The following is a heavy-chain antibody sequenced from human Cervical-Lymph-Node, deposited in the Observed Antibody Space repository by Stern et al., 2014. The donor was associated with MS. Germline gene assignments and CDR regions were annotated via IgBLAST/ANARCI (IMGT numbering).Heavy chain of an antibody. J-gene: IGHJ4*02. CDR3: ARRGTAAEIDY. Sequence: VQLVQSGAEVRKPGESLKISCQTSGYNFDKYWIAWVRQMPGRGLEWMGIIYPDDSDARYNEFLQGQVSISGDKFTTTAYLQWTSLKASDSAIYYCARRGTAAEIDYWGQGTLVTVSS. CDR1: GYNFDKYW. CDR2: IYPDDSDA. D-gene: IGHD6-13*01. V-gene: IGHV5-51*01.